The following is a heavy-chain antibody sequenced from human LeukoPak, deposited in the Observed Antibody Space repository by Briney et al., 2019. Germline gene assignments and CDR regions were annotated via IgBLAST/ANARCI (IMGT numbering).Heavy chain of an antibody. V-gene: IGHV4-38-2*02. J-gene: IGHJ4*02. D-gene: IGHD3-10*01. CDR1: GYSISSGYH. Sequence: SETLSLTCTVSGYSISSGYHWGWIRQPPGKGLEWIGSIYHSGSTYYNPSLKSRVTISVDTSKNQFSLKLSSVTAADTAVYYCARRWFGEFPFFDYWGQGTLVTVSS. CDR3: ARRWFGEFPFFDY. CDR2: IYHSGST.